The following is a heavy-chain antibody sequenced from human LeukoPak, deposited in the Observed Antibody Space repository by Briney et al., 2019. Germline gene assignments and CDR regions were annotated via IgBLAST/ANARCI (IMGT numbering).Heavy chain of an antibody. D-gene: IGHD2-2*01. Sequence: SETLSLTCTVSGVSISSAYCSWVRQPPGKGLEWIGSFYYGDTAKYNPSLKSRVTMSVDTSNNQFSLKLTSVTAADTAVYFCARGSTRPDDWGQGTLVTVSS. V-gene: IGHV4-59*01. CDR3: ARGSTRPDD. J-gene: IGHJ4*02. CDR2: FYYGDTA. CDR1: GVSISSAY.